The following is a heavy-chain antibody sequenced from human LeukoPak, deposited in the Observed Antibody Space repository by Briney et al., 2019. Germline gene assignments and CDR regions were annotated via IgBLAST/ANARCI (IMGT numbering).Heavy chain of an antibody. CDR2: ISYDGSNK. D-gene: IGHD5-18*01. J-gene: IGHJ6*01. CDR3: AKRRTVDTAMVNHYYGMDV. V-gene: IGHV3-30*18. CDR1: GFTFSSHV. Sequence: GGSLRHFCAASGFTFSSHVMHWVRQAPGKGLEWVAVISYDGSNKFYSDSVKGRFTISRDNSNNTLYLQMNTLRAEDTAVYYCAKRRTVDTAMVNHYYGMDVSGEESTVTVSS.